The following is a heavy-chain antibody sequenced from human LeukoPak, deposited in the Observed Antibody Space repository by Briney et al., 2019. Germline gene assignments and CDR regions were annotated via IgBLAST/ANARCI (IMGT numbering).Heavy chain of an antibody. CDR1: GFTVSSNY. V-gene: IGHV3-66*01. CDR3: ARSESSGGDYYYYYYMDV. CDR2: IYSGGST. D-gene: IGHD2-15*01. J-gene: IGHJ6*03. Sequence: AGGSLRLSCAASGFTVSSNYMSWVRQAPGKGLEWVSVIYSGGSTYYADSVKGRFTISRDNSKNTLYLQMNSLRAEDTAVYYCARSESSGGDYYYYYYMDVWGKGTTVTISS.